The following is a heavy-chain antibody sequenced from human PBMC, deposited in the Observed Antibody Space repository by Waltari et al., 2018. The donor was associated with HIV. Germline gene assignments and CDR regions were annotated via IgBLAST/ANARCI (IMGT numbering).Heavy chain of an antibody. D-gene: IGHD3-3*01. CDR3: VAGYYGRGDY. Sequence: QLQLQESGPGLVKPSETLSLTCTVSGGSFSTSSYYWGWIRQPPGKGLAWIGMVYYSGSAYDNPSRKSRGTVSVDTSKNQCSLKLSSVIAADTAVYYCVAGYYGRGDYWGQGTLVTVSS. CDR2: VYYSGSA. V-gene: IGHV4-39*01. CDR1: GGSFSTSSYY. J-gene: IGHJ4*02.